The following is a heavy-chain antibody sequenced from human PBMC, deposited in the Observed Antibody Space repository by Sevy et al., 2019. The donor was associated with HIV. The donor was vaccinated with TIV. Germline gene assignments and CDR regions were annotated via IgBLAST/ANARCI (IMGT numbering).Heavy chain of an antibody. CDR1: GFTFSSYS. J-gene: IGHJ6*02. V-gene: IGHV3-48*01. CDR2: ISSSSSTI. CDR3: ARSDYYGSGKYGMDV. D-gene: IGHD3-10*01. Sequence: GGSLRLSCAASGFTFSSYSMNWVRQAPGKGLEWVSYISSSSSTIYYADSVKGRLTISRDNAKNSLYLQMNSLRAEDTAVYYCARSDYYGSGKYGMDVWGQGTTVTVSS.